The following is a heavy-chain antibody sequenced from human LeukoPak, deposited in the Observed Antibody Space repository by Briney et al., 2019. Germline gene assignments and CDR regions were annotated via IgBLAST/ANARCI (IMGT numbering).Heavy chain of an antibody. CDR2: IYYSGST. J-gene: IGHJ4*02. Sequence: SQTLSLTCTVSGGSISSGGYYWSWIRQPPGKGLEWIGYIYYSGSTNYNPSLKSRVTISVDTSKNQFSLKLSSVTAAHTAVYYCARRRYYGSGSYSQGFVFDYWGQGILVTVSS. V-gene: IGHV4-61*08. CDR3: ARRRYYGSGSYSQGFVFDY. CDR1: GGSISSGGYY. D-gene: IGHD3-10*01.